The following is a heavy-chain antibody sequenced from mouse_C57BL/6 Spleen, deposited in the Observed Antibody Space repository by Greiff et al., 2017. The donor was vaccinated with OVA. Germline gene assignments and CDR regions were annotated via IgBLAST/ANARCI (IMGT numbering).Heavy chain of an antibody. Sequence: VKLQQPGAELVKPGASVKMSCKASGYTFTSYWITWVKQRPGQGLEWIGDIYPGSGSTNYNEKFKSKATLTVDTSSSTAYMQLSSLTSEDSAVYYCARERYDYDVDYWGQGTTLTVSS. V-gene: IGHV1-55*01. CDR3: ARERYDYDVDY. CDR2: IYPGSGST. J-gene: IGHJ2*01. D-gene: IGHD2-4*01. CDR1: GYTFTSYW.